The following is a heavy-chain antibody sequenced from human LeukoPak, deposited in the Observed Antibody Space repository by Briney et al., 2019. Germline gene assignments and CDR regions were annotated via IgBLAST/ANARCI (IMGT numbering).Heavy chain of an antibody. CDR3: ARYGSGSFLDY. CDR2: IYYSGST. D-gene: IGHD3-10*01. J-gene: IGHJ4*02. Sequence: SETLSLTCTVSGGSISSYYWSWIRQLPGKGLEWIGYIYYSGSTNYNPSLKSRVTISVDTSKNQFSLKLSSVTAADTAVYYCARYGSGSFLDYWGQGTLVTVSS. V-gene: IGHV4-59*01. CDR1: GGSISSYY.